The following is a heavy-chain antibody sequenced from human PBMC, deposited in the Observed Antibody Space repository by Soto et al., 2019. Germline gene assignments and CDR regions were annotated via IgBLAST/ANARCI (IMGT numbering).Heavy chain of an antibody. V-gene: IGHV2-5*02. D-gene: IGHD3-10*01. CDR1: GFSLNTGGVG. CDR3: VRNWRYYGGDYYYGMDA. CDR2: IYWDDDE. Sequence: ITLKESGPTLVKPTQTLTLTCTFSGFSLNTGGVGVGWVRQPRGKAMEWLALIYWDDDERYRPSLRSRLNITNDTLNHQVVLTMTNMDPEDTATYYCVRNWRYYGGDYYYGMDAWGQGTTVTVSS. J-gene: IGHJ6*02.